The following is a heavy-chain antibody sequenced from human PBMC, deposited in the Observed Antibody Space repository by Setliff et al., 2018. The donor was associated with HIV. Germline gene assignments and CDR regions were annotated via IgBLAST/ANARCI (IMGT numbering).Heavy chain of an antibody. Sequence: PSETLSLTCAVSGYSISRDYYWGWIRQPPGKGLEWIGWIYYSGNTRYNPPLKSRVTISLDTSKNRFSLQLTSVTAADTAVYYCARQGAGYYYDSSEYYTGNGFDMWGQGTMVTVSS. CDR3: ARQGAGYYYDSSEYYTGNGFDM. V-gene: IGHV4-38-2*01. CDR1: GYSISRDYY. D-gene: IGHD3-22*01. J-gene: IGHJ3*02. CDR2: IYYSGNT.